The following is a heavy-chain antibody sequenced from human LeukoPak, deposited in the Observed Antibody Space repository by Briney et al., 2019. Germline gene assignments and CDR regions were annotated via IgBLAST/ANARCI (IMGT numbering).Heavy chain of an antibody. CDR3: ARDAPVVAARGRFDY. V-gene: IGHV3-21*01. J-gene: IGHJ4*02. Sequence: GGSLRLSCAASGFTFSSYSMNWVRQAPGTGLEWVSSISSSSSYIYYADSVKGRFTISRDNAKNSLYLQMNSLRAEDTAVYYCARDAPVVAARGRFDYWGQGTLVTVSS. CDR2: ISSSSSYI. CDR1: GFTFSSYS. D-gene: IGHD2-15*01.